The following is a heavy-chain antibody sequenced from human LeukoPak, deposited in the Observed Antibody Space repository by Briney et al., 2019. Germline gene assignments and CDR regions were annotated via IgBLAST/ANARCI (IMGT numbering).Heavy chain of an antibody. CDR3: ARNLRKYGSNSEYFDC. CDR2: IWYDASNK. V-gene: IGHV3-33*01. J-gene: IGHJ4*02. Sequence: GRSLRLSCVASGFAFSSHGMHWVRQAPGKGLEWVAVIWYDASNKYYADSVKGRFTVSRDNSKNTLYLQMNSLRAEDTAMYYCARNLRKYGSNSEYFDCLGQGTVVTVSS. CDR1: GFAFSSHG. D-gene: IGHD4-23*01.